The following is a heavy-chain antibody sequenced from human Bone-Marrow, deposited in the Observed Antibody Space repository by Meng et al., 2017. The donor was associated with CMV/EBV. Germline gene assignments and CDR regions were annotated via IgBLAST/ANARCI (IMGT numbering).Heavy chain of an antibody. CDR1: GGSISSSSYY. CDR3: ARVRITIIVVVITTGWFDP. CDR2: IYYSGST. J-gene: IGHJ5*02. Sequence: GSLRLSCTVSGGSISSSSYYWGWIRQPPGKGLEWIGSIYYSGSTYYNPSLKSRVTISVDTSKNQFSLKLSSVTAADTAVYYCARVRITIIVVVITTGWFDPWGQGTLVTVSS. V-gene: IGHV4-39*07. D-gene: IGHD3-22*01.